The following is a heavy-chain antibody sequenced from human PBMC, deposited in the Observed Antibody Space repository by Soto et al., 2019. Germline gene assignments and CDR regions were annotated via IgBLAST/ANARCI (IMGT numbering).Heavy chain of an antibody. CDR3: ARGYGSSSGFDY. D-gene: IGHD6-6*01. CDR2: INHSGST. Sequence: SETLSLTCAVYGGSFSGYYWSWIRQPPGKGLEWIGEINHSGSTNYNPSLKSRVTISVDTSKNQFSLKLSSVTAADTAVYYCARGYGSSSGFDYWGQGTLVTVSS. V-gene: IGHV4-34*01. J-gene: IGHJ4*02. CDR1: GGSFSGYY.